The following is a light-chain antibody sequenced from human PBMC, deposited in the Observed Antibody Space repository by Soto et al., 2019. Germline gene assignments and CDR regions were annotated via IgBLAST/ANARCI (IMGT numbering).Light chain of an antibody. Sequence: DIPMTQSPSSLSASVGDRVTITCQSSQDISNYLNWYQQKPGKAPKLLIYDASNLETGVPSRFSGSGSATDFTFTISSLQPEDIATYYCQQYDNLPPLFGQGTKLEIK. CDR1: QDISNY. CDR3: QQYDNLPPL. J-gene: IGKJ2*01. CDR2: DAS. V-gene: IGKV1-33*01.